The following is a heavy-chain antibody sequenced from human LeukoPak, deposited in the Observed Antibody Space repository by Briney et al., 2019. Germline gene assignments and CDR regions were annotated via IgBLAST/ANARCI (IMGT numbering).Heavy chain of an antibody. D-gene: IGHD6-13*01. CDR1: GFSFSTYG. CDR3: ARESPVAATGRSWFDS. Sequence: PGGSLRLSCAASGFSFSTYGMHWVRQAPGKGLEWVAFIRYDGTNKFYVDSVKGRFTISRDNSKNTLYLQMNSLRAEDTALYYCARESPVAATGRSWFDSWGQGTLVTVSS. CDR2: IRYDGTNK. V-gene: IGHV3-30*02. J-gene: IGHJ5*01.